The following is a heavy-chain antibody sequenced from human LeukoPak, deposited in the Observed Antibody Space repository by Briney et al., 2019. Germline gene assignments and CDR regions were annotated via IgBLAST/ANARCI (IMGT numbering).Heavy chain of an antibody. D-gene: IGHD5-18*01. V-gene: IGHV3-23*01. CDR1: GFTFSSYG. Sequence: GESLRLSCAASGFTFSSYGMSWVRPAPGKGLEWVSSISGSGGTTYYADSVKGRFTISRDNSKNTLYLQMNSLRADDTAVYSCAKDPPTVMANAFHIWGQGTMVTVS. CDR2: ISGSGGTT. CDR3: AKDPPTVMANAFHI. J-gene: IGHJ3*02.